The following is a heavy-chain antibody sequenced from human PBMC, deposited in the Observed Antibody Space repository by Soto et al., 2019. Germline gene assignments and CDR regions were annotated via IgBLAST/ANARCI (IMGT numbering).Heavy chain of an antibody. Sequence: PGESLKISCRGSVYSFTSYWISWVRQMPGKGLEWMGRIDPSDSYTNYSPSFQGHVTISADKSISTAYLQWSSLKASDTAMYYCARHGDLDYYYGMDVWGQGTTVTVSS. J-gene: IGHJ6*02. CDR2: IDPSDSYT. D-gene: IGHD7-27*01. CDR3: ARHGDLDYYYGMDV. CDR1: VYSFTSYW. V-gene: IGHV5-10-1*01.